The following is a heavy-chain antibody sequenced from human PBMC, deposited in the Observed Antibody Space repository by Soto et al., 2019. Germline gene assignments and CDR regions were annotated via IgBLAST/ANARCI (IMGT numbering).Heavy chain of an antibody. CDR3: ARHYCSSTSCYPVYYYYYGMDV. CDR2: IYPGDSDT. V-gene: IGHV5-51*07. Sequence: GESLKISCNGSGYSFTSYWIGWVHQMPGKGLEWMGIIYPGDSDTRYSPSFQGQVTISADKSISTAYLQWSSLKASDTAMYYCARHYCSSTSCYPVYYYYYGMDVWGQGTTVTVSS. CDR1: GYSFTSYW. D-gene: IGHD2-2*01. J-gene: IGHJ6*02.